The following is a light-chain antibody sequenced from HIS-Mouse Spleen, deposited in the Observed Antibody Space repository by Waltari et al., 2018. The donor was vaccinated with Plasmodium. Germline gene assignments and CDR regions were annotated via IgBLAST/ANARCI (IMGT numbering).Light chain of an antibody. CDR3: YSTDSSGNHRV. CDR2: EDS. V-gene: IGLV3-10*01. J-gene: IGLJ3*02. CDR1: ALPKKY. Sequence: SYELTQPPSVSVSPGQTARITCSGDALPKKYAYWYQKKSGQAPLLVIYEDSKRPSGIPERFSGSSSETMATLTISGAQVEDEADYYCYSTDSSGNHRVFSGGTKLTVL.